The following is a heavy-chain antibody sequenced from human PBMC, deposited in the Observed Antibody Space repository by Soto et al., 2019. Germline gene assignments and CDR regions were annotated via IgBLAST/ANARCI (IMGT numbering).Heavy chain of an antibody. V-gene: IGHV5-51*01. D-gene: IGHD6-6*01. Sequence: PGESLQISCKGSGYNFTTYWIGWVRQMPGKGLEWMGIIYPGDSNTRYSPSFQGQVTISADKSISIAYLQWNSLKASDTAMYYCARRSRSSNANMEVWGEGTTVTVSS. J-gene: IGHJ6*04. CDR1: GYNFTTYW. CDR3: ARRSRSSNANMEV. CDR2: IYPGDSNT.